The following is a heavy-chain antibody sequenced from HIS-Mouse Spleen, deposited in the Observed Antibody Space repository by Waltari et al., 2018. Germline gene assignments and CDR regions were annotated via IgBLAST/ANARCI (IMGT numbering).Heavy chain of an antibody. D-gene: IGHD3-10*01. Sequence: QVQLVQSGAEVKKPGASVKVSCKASGYTCTSYGIRWVRAAPGQGLEWMGWISAYNGNTNYAQKLQGRVTMTTDTSTSTAYMELRSLRSDDTAVYYCARKGYYYGSGSYWYFDLWGRGTLVTVSS. J-gene: IGHJ2*01. CDR3: ARKGYYYGSGSYWYFDL. CDR2: ISAYNGNT. V-gene: IGHV1-18*01. CDR1: GYTCTSYG.